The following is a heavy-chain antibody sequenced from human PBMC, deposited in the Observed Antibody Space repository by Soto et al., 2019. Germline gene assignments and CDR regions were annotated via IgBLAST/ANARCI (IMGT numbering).Heavy chain of an antibody. V-gene: IGHV1-18*01. CDR2: ISAYNGNT. CDR1: GYTFTSYG. Sequence: GSVKVSCKASGYTFTSYGISLGRQAPGQGLEWMGWISAYNGNTNFAQNLQGRVTMTTDTSTSTAYMELRSLRSDDTAVFYCASAPPDFYYGMDVWGQGTTVTVSS. CDR3: ASAPPDFYYGMDV. J-gene: IGHJ6*02.